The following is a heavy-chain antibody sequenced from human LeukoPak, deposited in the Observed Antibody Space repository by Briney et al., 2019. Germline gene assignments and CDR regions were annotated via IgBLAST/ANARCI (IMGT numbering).Heavy chain of an antibody. CDR2: IKSKTDGGTT. J-gene: IGHJ4*02. CDR3: TTDSHSGSYPYLFDY. CDR1: GFTFSNAW. Sequence: GGSLRLSCAASGFTFSNAWMSWGRQAPGKGLEWVGRIKSKTDGGTTDYAAPVKGRFTISRDDSKNTLYLQMNSLKTEDTAVYYCTTDSHSGSYPYLFDYWGQGTLVTVSS. D-gene: IGHD1-26*01. V-gene: IGHV3-15*01.